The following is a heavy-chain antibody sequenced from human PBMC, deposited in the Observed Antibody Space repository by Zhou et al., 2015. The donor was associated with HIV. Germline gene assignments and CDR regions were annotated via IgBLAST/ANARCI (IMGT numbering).Heavy chain of an antibody. CDR1: GGTFSSYT. CDR3: AREGGWGSTAMDV. D-gene: IGHD2-2*01. J-gene: IGHJ6*02. V-gene: IGHV1-69*08. Sequence: QVQLVQSGAEVKKPGSSVKVSCKASGGTFSSYTISWVRQAPGQGLEWMGRIIPILGIANYAQKFQGRVTITADKSTSTAYMELSSLRSEDTAVYYCAREGGWGSTAMDVWGQGTTVTVSS. CDR2: IIPILGIA.